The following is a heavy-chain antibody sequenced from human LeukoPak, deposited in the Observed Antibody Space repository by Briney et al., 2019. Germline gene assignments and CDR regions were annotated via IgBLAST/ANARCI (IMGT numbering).Heavy chain of an antibody. CDR3: ARSTGTLRGYFDY. V-gene: IGHV4-38-2*02. Sequence: SETLSLTCTVSGYSISSGYYWGWIRQPPGKGLEWIGSIYHSGSTYYNPSLKSRVTISVDTSKNQFSLKLSSVTAADTAVYYCARSTGTLRGYFDYWGQGTLVTVSS. D-gene: IGHD1-1*01. CDR2: IYHSGST. CDR1: GYSISSGYY. J-gene: IGHJ4*02.